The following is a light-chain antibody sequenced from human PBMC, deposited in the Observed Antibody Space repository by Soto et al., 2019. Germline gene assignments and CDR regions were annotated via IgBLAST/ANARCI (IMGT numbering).Light chain of an antibody. CDR1: SSDVGGYNY. CDR2: DVS. V-gene: IGLV2-14*01. J-gene: IGLJ2*01. CDR3: SSYTSSSIVV. Sequence: SALAQPASVSGSPGQSITISCTGTSSDVGGYNYVSWYQQHPGKAPKLMIYDVSNRPSGVSNRFSGSRSGNTASLTISGLQADDEADYYCSSYTSSSIVVFGGGTKVTVL.